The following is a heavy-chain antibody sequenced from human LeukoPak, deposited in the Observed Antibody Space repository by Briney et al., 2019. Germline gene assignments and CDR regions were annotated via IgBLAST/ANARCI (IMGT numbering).Heavy chain of an antibody. CDR3: ARDSATVTTSGAFDI. D-gene: IGHD4-17*01. CDR2: INPNSGGT. J-gene: IGHJ3*02. CDR1: GYTFTGYY. Sequence: ASVKVSCKASGYTFTGYYMHWVRQAPGQGLEWMGWINPNSGGTNYAQKFQSRVTMTRDTSISTAYMELSRLRSDDTAVYYCARDSATVTTSGAFDIWGQGTMVTVSS. V-gene: IGHV1-2*02.